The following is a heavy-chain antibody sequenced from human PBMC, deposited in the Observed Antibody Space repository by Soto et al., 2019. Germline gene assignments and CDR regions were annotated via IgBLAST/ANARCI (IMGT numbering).Heavy chain of an antibody. CDR1: GGSFNGYY. V-gene: IGHV4-34*01. D-gene: IGHD3-3*01. CDR2: INHGGTT. J-gene: IGHJ6*02. Sequence: SETLSLTCAVYGGSFNGYYWSWVRQPPGKGREWIGEINHGGTTNNHPSLTSRVTISVDTSKNQFSLKLSSVTAADTAVYYCARCFGGSIFGILSNFYYYAMDVWGQGTPVTVSS. CDR3: ARCFGGSIFGILSNFYYYAMDV.